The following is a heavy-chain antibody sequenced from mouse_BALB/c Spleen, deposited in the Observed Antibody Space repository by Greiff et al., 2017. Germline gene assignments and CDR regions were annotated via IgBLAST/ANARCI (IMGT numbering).Heavy chain of an antibody. V-gene: IGHV5-17*02. J-gene: IGHJ2*01. Sequence: EVQVVESGGGLVQPGGSRKLSCAASGFTFSSFGMHWVRQAPEKGLEWVAYISSGSSTIYYADTVKGRFTISRDNPKNTLFLQMTSLRSEDTAMYYCARRAGSSYLFDYWGQGTTLTVSS. D-gene: IGHD1-1*01. CDR1: GFTFSSFG. CDR3: ARRAGSSYLFDY. CDR2: ISSGSSTI.